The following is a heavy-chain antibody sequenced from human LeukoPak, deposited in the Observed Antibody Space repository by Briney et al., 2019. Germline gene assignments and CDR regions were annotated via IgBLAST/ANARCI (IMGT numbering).Heavy chain of an antibody. CDR1: GFTFSSYA. CDR3: EKEYYGDFTY. CDR2: ISGSGGST. J-gene: IGHJ4*02. Sequence: GGSLRLSCAASGFTFSSYAMSWVRQAPGKGLEWVSDISGSGGSTYSADAVKGRFTISRDSSKNTLYLQMNSLRAEDTDVYCCEKEYYGDFTYWGQGTLVTVSS. D-gene: IGHD4-17*01. V-gene: IGHV3-23*01.